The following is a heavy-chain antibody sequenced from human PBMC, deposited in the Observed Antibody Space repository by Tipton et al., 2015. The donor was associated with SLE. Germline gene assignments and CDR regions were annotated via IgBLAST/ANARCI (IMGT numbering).Heavy chain of an antibody. J-gene: IGHJ4*02. Sequence: QVQLVQSGAEVKKPVASVKVSCKASGYTFTSYDINWVRQATGQGLEWMGWMNPNSGNTGYAQKFQGRVTMTRNTSISTAYMELSSLRSEDTAVYYCARGPLIVGATDDDYWGQGTLVTVSS. D-gene: IGHD1-26*01. CDR1: GYTFTSYD. CDR2: MNPNSGNT. CDR3: ARGPLIVGATDDDY. V-gene: IGHV1-8*01.